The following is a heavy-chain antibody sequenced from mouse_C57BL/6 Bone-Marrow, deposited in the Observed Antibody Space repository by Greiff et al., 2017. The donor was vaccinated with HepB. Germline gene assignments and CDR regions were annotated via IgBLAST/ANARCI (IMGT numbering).Heavy chain of an antibody. CDR1: GYSFTGYY. CDR3: ARSAPSMDY. CDR2: INPSTGGT. V-gene: IGHV1-42*01. Sequence: VQLQQSGPELVKPGASVKISCKASGYSFTGYYMNWVKQSPEKSLEWIGEINPSTGGTTYNQKFKAKATLTVDKSSSTAYMQLKSLTSEDSAVYYCARSAPSMDYWGQGTSVTVSS. J-gene: IGHJ4*01.